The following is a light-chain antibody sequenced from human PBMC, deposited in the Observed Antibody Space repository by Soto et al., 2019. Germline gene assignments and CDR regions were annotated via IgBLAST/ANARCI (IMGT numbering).Light chain of an antibody. V-gene: IGKV1-39*01. CDR1: QSISSY. J-gene: IGKJ4*01. CDR2: AAS. CDR3: KQSYITAPVT. Sequence: DIQMNQSPSSLSASVGDRVTITCRARQSISSYLNWYQQKPGKAPKLLIYAASSLQSGVPSRFSGSASGTDFALTISSLQPEDFATYYCKQSYITAPVTFGGGTKVEIK.